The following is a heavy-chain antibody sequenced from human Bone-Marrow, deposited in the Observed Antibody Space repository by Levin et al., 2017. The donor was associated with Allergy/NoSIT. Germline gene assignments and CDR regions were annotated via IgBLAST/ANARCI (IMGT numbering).Heavy chain of an antibody. CDR2: INPKGGRT. V-gene: IGHV1-46*01. J-gene: IGHJ4*02. D-gene: IGHD3-3*01. CDR3: ARLFGRLESSAFGSGDLDY. Sequence: ASVKVSCKASGYTFIGSYINWVRQAPGQGLEWMGLINPKGGRTTYAQNFQGRVTMTMDTSTSTVYMELNNLRSEDTAVYFCARLFGRLESSAFGSGDLDYWGQGTLVTVSS. CDR1: GYTFIGSY.